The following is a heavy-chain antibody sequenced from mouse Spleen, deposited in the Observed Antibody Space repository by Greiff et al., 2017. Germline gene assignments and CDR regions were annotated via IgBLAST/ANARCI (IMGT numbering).Heavy chain of an antibody. D-gene: IGHD2-4*01. CDR2: INPSNGRT. J-gene: IGHJ3*01. CDR3: ARYRITTGVFAY. Sequence: QVQLQQPGAELVKPGASVKLSCKASGYTFTSYWMHWVKQRPGQGLEWIGEINPSNGRTNYNEKFKSKATLTVDKSSSTAYMQLSSLTSEDSAVYYCARYRITTGVFAYWGQGTLVTVSA. CDR1: GYTFTSYW. V-gene: IGHV1S81*02.